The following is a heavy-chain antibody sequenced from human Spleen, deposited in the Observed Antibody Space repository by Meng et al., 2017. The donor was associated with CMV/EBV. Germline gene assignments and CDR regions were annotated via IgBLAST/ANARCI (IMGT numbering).Heavy chain of an antibody. J-gene: IGHJ4*02. D-gene: IGHD2-15*01. CDR2: INQDGSDK. CDR1: GFTFSSYA. Sequence: GESLKISCAASGFTFSSYAMSWVRQAPGKGLEWVANINQDGSDKYYVDSVRGRFTISRDNTKNSLYLQIHRLRAEDTAFYYCARVCGTCYAVDYWGQGTLVTVSS. CDR3: ARVCGTCYAVDY. V-gene: IGHV3-7*01.